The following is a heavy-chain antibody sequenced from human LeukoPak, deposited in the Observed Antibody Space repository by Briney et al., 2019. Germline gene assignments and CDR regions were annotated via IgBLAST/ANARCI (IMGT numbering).Heavy chain of an antibody. J-gene: IGHJ4*02. D-gene: IGHD5-18*01. CDR1: GGSISSYY. CDR3: ATDTDGVFRY. Sequence: SETLSLTCTVSGGSISSYYWSWIRQPPGKGLEWIGYIYYSGSTYYNPSLKSRVTISVDTSKNQFSLKLSSVTAADTAVYYCATDTDGVFRYWGQGTLVTVSS. V-gene: IGHV4-59*06. CDR2: IYYSGST.